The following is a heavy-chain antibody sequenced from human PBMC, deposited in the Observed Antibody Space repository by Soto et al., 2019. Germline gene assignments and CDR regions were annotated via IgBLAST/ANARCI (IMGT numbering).Heavy chain of an antibody. Sequence: SETLSLTCTVSGGSISSYYWSWIRQPPGKGLEWIGYIYYSGSTNYNPSLKNRVTISVDTSKNQFSLKLIFVTAADTAVYYCARYSTTLAYWGQGALVTVSS. CDR2: IYYSGST. CDR1: GGSISSYY. V-gene: IGHV4-59*03. CDR3: ARYSTTLAY. J-gene: IGHJ4*02. D-gene: IGHD1-7*01.